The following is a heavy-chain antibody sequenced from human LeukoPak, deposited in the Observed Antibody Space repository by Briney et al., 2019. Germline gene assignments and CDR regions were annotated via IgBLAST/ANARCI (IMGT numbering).Heavy chain of an antibody. CDR3: ASCHY. J-gene: IGHJ4*02. V-gene: IGHV3-7*02. CDR1: GXTFSTYW. Sequence: GGSLRLSCAASGXTFSTYWMSWVRQAPGKGLEWVANIKEDGSETSYVDSVKGRFTISRDNAKNSLYLQMSGLRAEDTAVYYCASCHYWGQGTLVTVSS. CDR2: IKEDGSET.